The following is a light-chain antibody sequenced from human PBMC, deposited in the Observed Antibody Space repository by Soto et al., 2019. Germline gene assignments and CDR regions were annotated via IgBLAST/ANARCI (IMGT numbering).Light chain of an antibody. CDR2: DAS. CDR1: QSVSSY. V-gene: IGKV3-11*01. J-gene: IGKJ1*01. Sequence: EIVLTQSPATLSLSPGERATLSCRASQSVSSYLAWYQQKPGQAPRLLIYDASNRATGIPARFSGSGSGTDFTLTISSLEPEDFAVYYCQQRSNWTPFTWTFGQGTKVDIK. CDR3: QQRSNWTPFTWT.